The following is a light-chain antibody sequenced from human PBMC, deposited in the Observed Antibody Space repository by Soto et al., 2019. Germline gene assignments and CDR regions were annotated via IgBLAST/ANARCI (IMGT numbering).Light chain of an antibody. CDR1: SSDVGGYNY. Sequence: QSALTQPASVSGSPGQSITISCTGTSSDVGGYNYVSWYQQHPGKAHKLMIYDVSNRPSGVSNRFSGSKSGNTASLTISGLQAEDDADYYCSSYTSSSTLVVFGGGTKLTVL. J-gene: IGLJ2*01. CDR3: SSYTSSSTLVV. V-gene: IGLV2-14*01. CDR2: DVS.